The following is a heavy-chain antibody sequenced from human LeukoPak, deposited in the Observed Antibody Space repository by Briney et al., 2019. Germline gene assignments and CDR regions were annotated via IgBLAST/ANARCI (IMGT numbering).Heavy chain of an antibody. V-gene: IGHV4-39*01. Sequence: SETLSLTCTVSGGSISSSSYYWGWIRQPPGKGLEWIGSIYYSGSTYYNPSLKSRVTISVDTSKNQFSLKLSSVTAADTAVYYCARVEVLLWFGELSSSGFDPWGQGTLVTVSS. D-gene: IGHD3-10*01. CDR3: ARVEVLLWFGELSSSGFDP. CDR1: GGSISSSSYY. CDR2: IYYSGST. J-gene: IGHJ5*02.